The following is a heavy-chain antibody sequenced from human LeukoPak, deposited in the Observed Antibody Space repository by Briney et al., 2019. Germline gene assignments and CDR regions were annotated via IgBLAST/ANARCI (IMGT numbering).Heavy chain of an antibody. V-gene: IGHV3-7*01. D-gene: IGHD2-2*01. Sequence: GRSLRLSCAASGFTFSNYWMSWVPQAPGKGLEWVANIKQDGSEKYYVDSVQGRFTISRDNAKNSKYLQMNSLRAEDTAVYYCARALDSSSSRYQAFEYWGQGTLVTVSS. J-gene: IGHJ4*02. CDR1: GFTFSNYW. CDR3: ARALDSSSSRYQAFEY. CDR2: IKQDGSEK.